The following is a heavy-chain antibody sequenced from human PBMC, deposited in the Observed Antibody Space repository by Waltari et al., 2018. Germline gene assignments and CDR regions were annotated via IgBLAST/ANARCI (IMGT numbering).Heavy chain of an antibody. Sequence: QVHLVQSGAEVTKPGASVKVSCKASGYTFTGYYIQGVRRAPGQGLEWMGWINANSGDTNYAQKIQGRVPLTRDTSINTAYMELSSLKSDDTAVYYCARDLGSDYGNRDYWGQGTLVTVPS. J-gene: IGHJ4*02. CDR2: INANSGDT. CDR1: GYTFTGYY. V-gene: IGHV1-2*02. CDR3: ARDLGSDYGNRDY. D-gene: IGHD4-17*01.